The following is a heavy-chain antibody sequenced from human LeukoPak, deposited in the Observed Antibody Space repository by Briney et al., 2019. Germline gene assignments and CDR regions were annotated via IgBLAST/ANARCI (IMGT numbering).Heavy chain of an antibody. J-gene: IGHJ4*02. V-gene: IGHV3-30*18. CDR1: GFTFSSYG. Sequence: GGSLRLSCVTSGFTFSSYGMHWVRQVPGKGLEWVAVISYDAKSNYHVDSVKGRFTISRDNSKNTLYLQMNSLRTEDTAVYYCAKDVEVPAAMRRPATWSRGINWGQGTLVTVSS. CDR3: AKDVEVPAAMRRPATWSRGIN. D-gene: IGHD2-2*01. CDR2: ISYDAKSN.